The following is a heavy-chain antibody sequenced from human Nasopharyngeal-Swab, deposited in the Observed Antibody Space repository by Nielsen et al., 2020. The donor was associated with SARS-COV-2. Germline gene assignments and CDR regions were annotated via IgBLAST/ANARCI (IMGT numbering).Heavy chain of an antibody. J-gene: IGHJ6*03. V-gene: IGHV1-69*13. CDR1: GGTFSSYA. Sequence: SVKVPCKASGGTFSSYAISWVRQAPGQGLEWMGGIIPFFGTANYAQKFQGRVTITADESTTTAYMELSSLRSEDTAVYYCARSAAAYYYYYMDVWGKGTTVTVSS. CDR3: ARSAAAYYYYYMDV. D-gene: IGHD6-13*01. CDR2: IIPFFGTA.